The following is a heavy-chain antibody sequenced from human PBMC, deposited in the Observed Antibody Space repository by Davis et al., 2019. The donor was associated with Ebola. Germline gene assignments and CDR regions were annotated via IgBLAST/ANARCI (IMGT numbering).Heavy chain of an antibody. J-gene: IGHJ3*02. V-gene: IGHV1-69*13. CDR2: IIPIFGTA. CDR1: GGTFSSYA. D-gene: IGHD3-3*01. CDR3: ASEITIFGVVFSGAFDI. Sequence: VKVSCQASGGTFSSYAISWVRQAPGQGLEWMGGIIPIFGTANYAQKFQGRVTITADESTSTAYMELSSLRSEDTAVYYCASEITIFGVVFSGAFDIWGQGTMVTVSS.